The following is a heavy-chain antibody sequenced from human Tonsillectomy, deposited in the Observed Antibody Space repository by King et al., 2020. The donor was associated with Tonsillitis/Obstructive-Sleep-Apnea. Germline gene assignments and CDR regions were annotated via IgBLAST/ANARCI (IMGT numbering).Heavy chain of an antibody. Sequence: QLVQSGAEVKKSGASVKVSCKPSGYTFTDYYIHWVRQAPGEGLEWMGWINPNNGGTDHARKFQGRVTMTRDTSITTAYMDLSRLRPDDTAVYYWVSGADFEYWGHGTLVTVSS. CDR1: GYTFTDYY. D-gene: IGHD5-12*01. V-gene: IGHV1-2*02. J-gene: IGHJ4*01. CDR2: INPNNGGT. CDR3: VSGADFEY.